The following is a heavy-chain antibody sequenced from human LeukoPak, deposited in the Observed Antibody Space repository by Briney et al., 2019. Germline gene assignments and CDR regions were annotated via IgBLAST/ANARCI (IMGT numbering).Heavy chain of an antibody. Sequence: SETLSLTCAVYGGSFSGYYWSWIRQPPGKGLEWIGEINHSGSTNYNPSLKSRVTISVDTSKNQFSLKLSSVTAADTAVYYCARVGGTNYYYYGMDVWGQGTTVTVSS. CDR1: GGSFSGYY. CDR3: ARVGGTNYYYYGMDV. CDR2: INHSGST. J-gene: IGHJ6*02. D-gene: IGHD3-16*01. V-gene: IGHV4-34*01.